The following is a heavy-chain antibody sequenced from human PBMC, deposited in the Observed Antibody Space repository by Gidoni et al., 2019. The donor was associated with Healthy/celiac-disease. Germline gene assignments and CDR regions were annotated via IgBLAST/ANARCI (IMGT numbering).Heavy chain of an antibody. D-gene: IGHD1-1*01. V-gene: IGHV3-23*01. CDR2: ISGSGGST. CDR3: AKDLTPFFRNDVGLDY. CDR1: GFTFTSYA. J-gene: IGHJ4*02. Sequence: EEQLLESGGGLVQPGGSLRLSCAAYGFTFTSYAMSWVRQAPGKGLELVAAISGSGGSTYYADSVKGRFTISRDNSKNTLYLQMNSLRAQDTAVYYCAKDLTPFFRNDVGLDYWGQGTLVTVSS.